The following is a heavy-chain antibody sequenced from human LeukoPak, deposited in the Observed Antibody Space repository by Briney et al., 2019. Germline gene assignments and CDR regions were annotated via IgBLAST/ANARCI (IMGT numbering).Heavy chain of an antibody. CDR1: GFTFSNYW. J-gene: IGHJ4*02. CDR2: IKKDGSEK. V-gene: IGHV3-7*01. Sequence: GGSLRLSCAASGFTFSNYWMNWVRQAPGKGPEWVAIIKKDGSEKYYVDSVKGRFTISRDNAKNSLYLQMNSLRADDTAVYFCAGGAGFLIDYWGQGALVSVSS. CDR3: AGGAGFLIDY. D-gene: IGHD2/OR15-2a*01.